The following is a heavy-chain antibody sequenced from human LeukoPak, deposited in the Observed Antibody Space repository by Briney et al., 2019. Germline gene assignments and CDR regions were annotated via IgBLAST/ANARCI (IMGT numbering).Heavy chain of an antibody. CDR2: VSYSGST. D-gene: IGHD1-26*01. Sequence: SETLSLTCTVSDGSISSYYWSWIRQPPGKGLEWIGFVSYSGSTNYNPSFNGRVTISLDTSKSQFSLSLNSVTAADTAVYFCARGGASSRYFGYWGQGTLVTVSS. CDR3: ARGGASSRYFGY. J-gene: IGHJ4*02. V-gene: IGHV4-59*01. CDR1: DGSISSYY.